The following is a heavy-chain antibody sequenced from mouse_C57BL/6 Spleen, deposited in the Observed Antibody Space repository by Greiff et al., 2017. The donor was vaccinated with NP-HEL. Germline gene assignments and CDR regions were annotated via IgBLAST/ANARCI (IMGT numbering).Heavy chain of an antibody. Sequence: EVQLVESEGGLVQPGSSMKLSCTASGFTFSDYYMAWVRQVPEKGLEWVANINYDGSSTYYLDSLKSRFIISRDNAKNLLYLQMSSLKSEDTATYYCARVNWGYAMDYWGQGTSVTVSS. J-gene: IGHJ4*01. D-gene: IGHD4-1*01. CDR2: INYDGSST. V-gene: IGHV5-16*01. CDR1: GFTFSDYY. CDR3: ARVNWGYAMDY.